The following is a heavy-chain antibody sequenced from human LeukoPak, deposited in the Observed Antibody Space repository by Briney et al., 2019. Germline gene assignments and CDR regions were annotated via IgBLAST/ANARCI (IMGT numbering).Heavy chain of an antibody. V-gene: IGHV3-21*01. CDR2: ISSSSSYI. CDR1: GFTFSTYS. J-gene: IGHJ3*02. D-gene: IGHD1-1*01. CDR3: ARGYWNDVSLYAFDI. Sequence: TPGGSLRLSCAASGFTFSTYSMNWVRQAPGKGLEWVSSISSSSSYIYYADSVKGRFTISRDNAKNSLYLQMNSLRAEDTAVYYCARGYWNDVSLYAFDIWGQGTMVTVSS.